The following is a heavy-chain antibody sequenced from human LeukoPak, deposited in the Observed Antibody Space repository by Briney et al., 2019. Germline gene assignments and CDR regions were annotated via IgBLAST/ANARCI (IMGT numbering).Heavy chain of an antibody. CDR3: AKAEELSTTGTLLFDY. Sequence: GGSLRLSCAASGFTFSSYAMSWVRQAPGKGLEWVAAISGSGGSTYYADSVKGRFTISRDNSKNTLYLQMNSLRAEDTAVYYCAKAEELSTTGTLLFDYWGQGTLVTVSS. V-gene: IGHV3-23*01. CDR2: ISGSGGST. J-gene: IGHJ4*02. D-gene: IGHD1-1*01. CDR1: GFTFSSYA.